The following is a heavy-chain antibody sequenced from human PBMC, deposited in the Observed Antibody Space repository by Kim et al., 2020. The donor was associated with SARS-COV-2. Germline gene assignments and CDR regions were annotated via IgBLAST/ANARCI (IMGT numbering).Heavy chain of an antibody. D-gene: IGHD2-15*01. Sequence: KYYADSVKGRFTISRDNSKNTLYLQMNSLRAEDTAVYYCARDRVEIVDYWGQGTLVTVSS. CDR3: ARDRVEIVDY. J-gene: IGHJ4*02. V-gene: IGHV3-33*01. CDR2: K.